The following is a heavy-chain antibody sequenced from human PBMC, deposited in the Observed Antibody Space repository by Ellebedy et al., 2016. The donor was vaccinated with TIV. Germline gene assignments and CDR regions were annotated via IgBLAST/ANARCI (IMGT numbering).Heavy chain of an antibody. V-gene: IGHV1-24*01. Sequence: ASVKVSXXVSGYTLTELSMHWVRQAPGKGLEWMGGFDPEDGETIYAQKFQGRVTMTEDTSTDTAYMELSSLRSEDTAVYYCATGGLGVIVIAFDYWGQGTLVTVSS. CDR3: ATGGLGVIVIAFDY. CDR2: FDPEDGET. CDR1: GYTLTELS. J-gene: IGHJ4*02. D-gene: IGHD3-16*02.